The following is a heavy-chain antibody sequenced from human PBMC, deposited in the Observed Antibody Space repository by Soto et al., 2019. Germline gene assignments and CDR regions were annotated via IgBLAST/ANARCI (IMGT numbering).Heavy chain of an antibody. CDR1: GFTFSKYA. CDR2: ISESGGTT. V-gene: IGHV3-23*01. D-gene: IGHD2-21*02. Sequence: EGQVLESGGGLVQPGGSLRLSCAASGFTFSKYAMSWVRQARGKGLEWVSGISESGGTTYFADSVKGPFTISRDNSKNTLDFQMTRLRAEDPAVYYCAKGVGLAVTGPLYCWGQATLVTVSS. J-gene: IGHJ4*02. CDR3: AKGVGLAVTGPLYC.